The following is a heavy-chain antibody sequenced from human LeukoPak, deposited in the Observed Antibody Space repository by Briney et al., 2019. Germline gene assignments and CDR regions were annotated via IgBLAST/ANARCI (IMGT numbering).Heavy chain of an antibody. V-gene: IGHV3-30-3*01. Sequence: GGSLRLSCVASGFTFGTYAMHWVRQAPGKGLEWMAVISDDGNNQYYADSVKGRFTISRDNSRNTMYLQMSSLRAEDTAVYYCAKGLGIAAADTIFDYWGQGTPVTVSS. CDR1: GFTFGTYA. CDR2: ISDDGNNQ. CDR3: AKGLGIAAADTIFDY. D-gene: IGHD6-13*01. J-gene: IGHJ4*02.